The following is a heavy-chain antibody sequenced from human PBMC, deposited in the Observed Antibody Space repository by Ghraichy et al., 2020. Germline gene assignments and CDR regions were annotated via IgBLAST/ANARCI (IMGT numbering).Heavy chain of an antibody. Sequence: SETLSLTCLVSGGSITSYFWIWIRQCPAKGLEWIANVYYNGDTFYNPSLKSRVTISVDTSRNQFSLKLVSVTAADTAVYFCARELYGGNSRPFEHWGHGIPVTVSS. D-gene: IGHD4-23*01. J-gene: IGHJ4*01. CDR3: ARELYGGNSRPFEH. CDR1: GGSITSYF. V-gene: IGHV4-59*01. CDR2: VYYNGDT.